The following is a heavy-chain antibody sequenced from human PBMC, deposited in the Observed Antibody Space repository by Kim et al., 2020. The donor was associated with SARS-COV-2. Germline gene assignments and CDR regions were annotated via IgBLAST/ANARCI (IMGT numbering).Heavy chain of an antibody. Sequence: SNKYYADSVKGRFTISRDKSKNTLYLQMNSLRAEDTAVYYCATILYDSSPWGQGTLVTVSS. D-gene: IGHD3-22*01. V-gene: IGHV3-33*01. CDR2: SNK. J-gene: IGHJ5*02. CDR3: ATILYDSSP.